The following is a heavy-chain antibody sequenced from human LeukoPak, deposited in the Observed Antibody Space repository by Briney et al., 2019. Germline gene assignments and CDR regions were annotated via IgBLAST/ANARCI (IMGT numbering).Heavy chain of an antibody. CDR1: GYTFTSYY. J-gene: IGHJ4*02. CDR2: INPSGGST. CDR3: ARCFVVVPAAPGGFDY. D-gene: IGHD2-2*01. V-gene: IGHV1-46*03. Sequence: RASVKVSCKASGYTFTSYYMHWVRQAPGQGLEWMGIINPSGGSTSYAQKFQVRVTMTRDTSTSTVYMELSSLRSEDTAVYYCARCFVVVPAAPGGFDYLGQGTLVTVSS.